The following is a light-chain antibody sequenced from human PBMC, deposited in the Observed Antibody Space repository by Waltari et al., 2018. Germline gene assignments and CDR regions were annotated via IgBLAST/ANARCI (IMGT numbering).Light chain of an antibody. Sequence: QLVLTQSPPASAPLGASVKLTCTMSSGHSSNVIAWHQQQPEKGPRYLMKVNSDGSHSKGDEIPDRFSGSSSGAERYLTISSVQSEDEADYYCQTGGHGTCVFGGGTKLTVL. CDR1: SGHSSNV. CDR2: VNSDGSH. J-gene: IGLJ3*02. CDR3: QTGGHGTCV. V-gene: IGLV4-69*01.